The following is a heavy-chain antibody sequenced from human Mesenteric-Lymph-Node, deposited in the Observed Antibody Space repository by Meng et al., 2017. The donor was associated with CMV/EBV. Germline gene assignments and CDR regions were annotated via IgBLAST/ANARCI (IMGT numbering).Heavy chain of an antibody. V-gene: IGHV1-18*01. D-gene: IGHD1-26*01. CDR3: ARKQWEPDY. J-gene: IGHJ4*02. CDR1: GYTFTSYA. Sequence: ASVKVSCKASGYTFTSYAMHWVRQAPGQGLEWIGWVSSYTNNTKYGQKFQGRVTMTADTSTTTAHMELRSLRSDDTAVYYCARKQWEPDYWGQGTLVTVSS. CDR2: VSSYTNNT.